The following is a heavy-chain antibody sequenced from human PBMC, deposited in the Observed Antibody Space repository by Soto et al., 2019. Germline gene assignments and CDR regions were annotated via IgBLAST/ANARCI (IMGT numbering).Heavy chain of an antibody. CDR1: GGSISSSSYY. V-gene: IGHV4-39*01. J-gene: IGHJ4*02. D-gene: IGHD6-13*01. CDR2: IYYSGST. CDR3: PRFVKGYSAAAGEFDY. Sequence: PSETLSLTCTVSGGSISSSSYYWGWIRQPPGKGLEWIGSIYYSGSTYYNPSLKSRVTISVDTSKNQFSLKLSSVTAADTAVYYCPRFVKGYSAAAGEFDYWGQGTLVTVSS.